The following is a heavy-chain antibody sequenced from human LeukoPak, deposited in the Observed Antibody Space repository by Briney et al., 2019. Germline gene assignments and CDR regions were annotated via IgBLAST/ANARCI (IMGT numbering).Heavy chain of an antibody. V-gene: IGHV4-34*01. D-gene: IGHD2-2*01. CDR1: GGSFSGYY. J-gene: IGHJ4*02. Sequence: SETLSLTCAVYGGSFSGYYWSWIRQPPGKGLEWIGEINHSGSTNYNPSLKSRVTISVDTSKNQFSLKLNSVTAADTAVYYCARGSEASASYFDYWGQGTLVTVSS. CDR2: INHSGST. CDR3: ARGSEASASYFDY.